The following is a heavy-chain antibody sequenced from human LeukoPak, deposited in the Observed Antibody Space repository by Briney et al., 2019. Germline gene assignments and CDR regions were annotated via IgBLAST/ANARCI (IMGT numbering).Heavy chain of an antibody. CDR1: GYTFTTYA. CDR3: ARGGSSWPYYFDY. D-gene: IGHD6-13*01. J-gene: IGHJ4*02. CDR2: INAGNGNT. V-gene: IGHV1-3*01. Sequence: ASVKVSCKASGYTFTTYAIHWVRQAPGQRLEWMGWINAGNGNTKYSQKFQDRITITRDTSASTAYMELSSLRSEDTAVYYCARGGSSWPYYFDYWGQGTLVTVSS.